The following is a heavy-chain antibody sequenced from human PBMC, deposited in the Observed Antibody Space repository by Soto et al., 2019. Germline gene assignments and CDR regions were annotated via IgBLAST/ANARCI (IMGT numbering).Heavy chain of an antibody. J-gene: IGHJ6*02. CDR2: IFYDGSTK. Sequence: GGSLRLSCAASGFTFNSYVMHWVRQAPGKGLEWVAVIFYDGSTKYYTDSVKGRFTISRDYSKDTLYLQMNSLKAEDTAVYYCAVALYYYYYSMDVWGQGTTVTVSS. V-gene: IGHV3-33*01. CDR3: AVALYYYYYSMDV. CDR1: GFTFNSYV. D-gene: IGHD5-12*01.